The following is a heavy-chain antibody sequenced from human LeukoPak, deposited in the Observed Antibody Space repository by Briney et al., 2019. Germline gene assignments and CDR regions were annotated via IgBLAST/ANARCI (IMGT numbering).Heavy chain of an antibody. CDR3: ARDDLQAYYDSSGYPRGAFDI. Sequence: GGSLRLSSAASGFTFSSYAMHWVRQAPGKGLEYVSAISSNGGSTYYANSVKGRFTISRDNSKNTLYLQMGSLRAEDMAVYYCARDDLQAYYDSSGYPRGAFDIWGQGTMVTVSS. J-gene: IGHJ3*02. CDR1: GFTFSSYA. D-gene: IGHD3-22*01. V-gene: IGHV3-64*01. CDR2: ISSNGGST.